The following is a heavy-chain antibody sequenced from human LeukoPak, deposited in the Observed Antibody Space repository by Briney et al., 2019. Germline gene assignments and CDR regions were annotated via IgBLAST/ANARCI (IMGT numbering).Heavy chain of an antibody. CDR3: ARGNYYYYYMDV. J-gene: IGHJ6*03. V-gene: IGHV1-2*02. Sequence: ASVKVSCKASGYTFTGYYIHWVRQAPGQGLEWMGWINPNSGGTNYAQKFQGRVTMTRDTSISTAYMELSRLRSDDTAVYYCARGNYYYYYMDVWGKGTTVTVSS. CDR2: INPNSGGT. CDR1: GYTFTGYY.